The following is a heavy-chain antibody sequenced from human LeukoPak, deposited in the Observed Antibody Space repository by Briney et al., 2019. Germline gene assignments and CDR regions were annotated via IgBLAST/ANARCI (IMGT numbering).Heavy chain of an antibody. Sequence: PSETLSLTCAVYGGSFSGYYRSWIRQPPGKGLEWIGEINHSGSTNYNRSLKSRVTISVDTPKNQFSLKLSSVTAADTAVYYCARGGHCSGGSCYRGFDPWGQGTLVTVSS. CDR1: GGSFSGYY. CDR3: ARGGHCSGGSCYRGFDP. V-gene: IGHV4-34*01. D-gene: IGHD2-15*01. J-gene: IGHJ5*02. CDR2: INHSGST.